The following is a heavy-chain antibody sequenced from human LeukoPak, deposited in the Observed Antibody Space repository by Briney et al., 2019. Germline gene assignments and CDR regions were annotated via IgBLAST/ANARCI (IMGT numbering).Heavy chain of an antibody. V-gene: IGHV3-74*01. J-gene: IGHJ2*01. Sequence: GGSLRLSCAASGFTFSSYWMHWVRQAPGKGLVWVSRIDSDGSDTIYADSVKGRFTISRDNAKNSLYLQMNSLRAEDTALYYCARDPRGYTYGYWYFDLWGRGTLVTVSS. CDR3: ARDPRGYTYGYWYFDL. CDR2: IDSDGSDT. CDR1: GFTFSSYW. D-gene: IGHD5-18*01.